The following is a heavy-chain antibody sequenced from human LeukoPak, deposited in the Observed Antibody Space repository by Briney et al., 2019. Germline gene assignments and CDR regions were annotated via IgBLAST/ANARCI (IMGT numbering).Heavy chain of an antibody. CDR2: IYSGGST. V-gene: IGHV3-53*04. J-gene: IGHJ4*02. CDR3: AREGVYDSSGYYSDY. CDR1: GFTVSSNY. Sequence: GGSLRLSCAASGFTVSSNYMSWVRQAPGKGLEWVSVIYSGGSTYYADSVKGRFTISRHNSKNTLYLQMNSLRAEDTAVYYCAREGVYDSSGYYSDYWGQGTLVTVSS. D-gene: IGHD3-22*01.